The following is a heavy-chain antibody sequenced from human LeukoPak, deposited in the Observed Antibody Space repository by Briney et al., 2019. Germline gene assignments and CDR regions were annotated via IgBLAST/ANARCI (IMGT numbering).Heavy chain of an antibody. V-gene: IGHV3-30*04. CDR1: GFTFSSYA. CDR2: ISYDGSNK. Sequence: GGSLRLSCAASGFTFSSYAMHWVRQAPGKGLEWVAVISYDGSNKYYADSVKGRFTISRDNSKNTLYLQMDTLRPEDTAVYHCARDRTPGYSNSLDVWGKGTTVTVSS. D-gene: IGHD6-13*01. CDR3: ARDRTPGYSNSLDV. J-gene: IGHJ6*04.